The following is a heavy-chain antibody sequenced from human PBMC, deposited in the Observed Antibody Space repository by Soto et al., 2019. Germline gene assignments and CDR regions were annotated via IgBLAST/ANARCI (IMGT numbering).Heavy chain of an antibody. J-gene: IGHJ6*02. CDR2: ISYDGSNK. CDR3: AKDGGYYYDSSGYYYVYYYYGMDV. D-gene: IGHD3-22*01. Sequence: PGGSLRLSCAASGFTFSSYGMHWFRQAPGKGLEWVAVISYDGSNKYYADSVKGRFTISRDNSKNTLYLQMNSLRAEDTAVYYCAKDGGYYYDSSGYYYVYYYYGMDVWGQGTTVTVSS. V-gene: IGHV3-30*18. CDR1: GFTFSSYG.